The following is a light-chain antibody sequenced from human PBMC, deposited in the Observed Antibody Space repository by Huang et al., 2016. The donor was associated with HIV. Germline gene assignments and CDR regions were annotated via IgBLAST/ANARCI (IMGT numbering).Light chain of an antibody. CDR2: GAS. Sequence: EIVMTQSPATLSVSPGERATLSCRASQSVSSNLAWYQQKPGQAPRLLIYGASTRATGIPARVSGSGSGTEFTLTISSLQSEDFAVYYCQQYNNWPPTWTFGQGTKVEIK. V-gene: IGKV3-15*01. CDR1: QSVSSN. J-gene: IGKJ1*01. CDR3: QQYNNWPPTWT.